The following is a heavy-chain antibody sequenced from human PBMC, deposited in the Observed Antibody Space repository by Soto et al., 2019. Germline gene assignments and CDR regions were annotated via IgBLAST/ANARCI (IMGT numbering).Heavy chain of an antibody. Sequence: GESLKISCEGSGHSFNTYWIAWVRQMPGKGLEWMGIIYPGDSQTTYSPSFEGQVTISADKSISTAYLQWSSLKASDTAMYYCARLAVVEAGTFDIWGQGTMVTVSS. CDR2: IYPGDSQT. J-gene: IGHJ3*02. D-gene: IGHD3-22*01. CDR1: GHSFNTYW. V-gene: IGHV5-51*01. CDR3: ARLAVVEAGTFDI.